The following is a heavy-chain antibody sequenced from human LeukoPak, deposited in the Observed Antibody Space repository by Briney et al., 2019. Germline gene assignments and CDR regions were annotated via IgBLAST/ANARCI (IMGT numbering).Heavy chain of an antibody. Sequence: SETLSLTCTVSGGSFNSYYWSWIRQPAGKGLEWIGRIYTSGSTNFNTSLKSRVTMSVDTSKKQFSLKLSSVTAADTAVYYCARGDSSGWSHYSWFDPWGQGTLVTVSS. CDR1: GGSFNSYY. J-gene: IGHJ5*02. CDR2: IYTSGST. CDR3: ARGDSSGWSHYSWFDP. V-gene: IGHV4-4*07. D-gene: IGHD6-19*01.